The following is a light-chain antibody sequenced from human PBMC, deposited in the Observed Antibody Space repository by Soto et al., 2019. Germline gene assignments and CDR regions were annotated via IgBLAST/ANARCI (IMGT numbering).Light chain of an antibody. J-gene: IGKJ1*01. Sequence: DIQMTQSPSTLSASVGDRVTITCQASQGISSYLGWYQQKPGKAPNLLIYDASTLHSGVPSRFSGSGSGTEFTLTIISLQPEDFATYYCQQSYRFPKTFGRGTKVDI. CDR1: QGISSY. V-gene: IGKV1-39*01. CDR3: QQSYRFPKT. CDR2: DAS.